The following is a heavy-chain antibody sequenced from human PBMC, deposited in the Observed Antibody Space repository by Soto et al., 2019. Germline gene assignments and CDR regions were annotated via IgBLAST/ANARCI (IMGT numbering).Heavy chain of an antibody. Sequence: QVQLQESGPGLVKPSQTLSLTCTVSGASISSGDYYWSWIRQHPGKGLEWIGYIYYSGSTYYNPSLKSRVTTSVDTSENQFSLNLSSVTAADTAVYYCARTTGDRYFDYWGQGTLVTVSS. CDR3: ARTTGDRYFDY. V-gene: IGHV4-31*03. CDR2: IYYSGST. D-gene: IGHD7-27*01. J-gene: IGHJ4*02. CDR1: GASISSGDYY.